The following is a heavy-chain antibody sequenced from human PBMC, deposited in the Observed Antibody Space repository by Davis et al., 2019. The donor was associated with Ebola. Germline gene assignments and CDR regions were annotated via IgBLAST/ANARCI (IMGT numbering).Heavy chain of an antibody. Sequence: AASVKVSCKASGYTFTSNAMHWVRQAPGQRLEWMGWINAGNGNTKYSQKFQGRVTITRVTYASTAYMELSSLRSEDTALYYCARDGGGYSYGDYWGQGTLVTVSS. CDR1: GYTFTSNA. V-gene: IGHV1-3*01. J-gene: IGHJ4*02. CDR2: INAGNGNT. CDR3: ARDGGGYSYGDY. D-gene: IGHD5-18*01.